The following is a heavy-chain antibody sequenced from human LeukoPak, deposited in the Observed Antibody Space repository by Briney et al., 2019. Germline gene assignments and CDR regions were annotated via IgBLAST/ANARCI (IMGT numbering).Heavy chain of an antibody. V-gene: IGHV3-30*03. D-gene: IGHD4-17*01. CDR1: GFILNNYG. Sequence: GGSLRLSCAASGFILNNYGVHWVRQAPGKGLEWVAVISYDGRYTYYADSVKGRFTISRDHSENMVYLQMDSLRAEDTAVYYCTREEGYGDRNYYYYYGMDVWGQGTTVTVSS. CDR3: TREEGYGDRNYYYYYGMDV. J-gene: IGHJ6*02. CDR2: ISYDGRYT.